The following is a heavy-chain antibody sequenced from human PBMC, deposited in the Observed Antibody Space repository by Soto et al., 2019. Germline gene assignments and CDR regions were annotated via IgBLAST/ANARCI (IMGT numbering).Heavy chain of an antibody. CDR2: ISAYNGNT. CDR1: VYTFTSYG. V-gene: IGHV1-18*01. CDR3: ARLTSDIKIFGVVIGEYYYYYGMDV. J-gene: IGHJ6*02. D-gene: IGHD3-3*01. Sequence: VQLVQSGAEVKKPGASVKVSCKASVYTFTSYGISWVRQAPGQGLEWMGWISAYNGNTNYAQKLQGRVTMTTDTSPSTVYMELRSLRSDDTAVYYCARLTSDIKIFGVVIGEYYYYYGMDVLVQGTTVTVSS.